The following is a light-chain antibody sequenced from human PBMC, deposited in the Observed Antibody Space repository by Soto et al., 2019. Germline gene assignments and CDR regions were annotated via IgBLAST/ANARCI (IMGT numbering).Light chain of an antibody. Sequence: EIVLTQSPGTLSLSPGERATLSCRASQSVSSNYLAWYQQKPGQAPRLLIYSASSRATGIPDRFSGSGSGTDFILTISRLEPEDFAVYYCQQYGSSSWTFGQGTKWIS. CDR2: SAS. V-gene: IGKV3-20*01. CDR1: QSVSSNY. CDR3: QQYGSSSWT. J-gene: IGKJ1*01.